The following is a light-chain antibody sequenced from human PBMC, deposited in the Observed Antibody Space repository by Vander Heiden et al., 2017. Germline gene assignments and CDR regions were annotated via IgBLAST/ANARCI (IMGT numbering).Light chain of an antibody. V-gene: IGKV1-5*03. CDR3: QQYCCYPWT. Sequence: DVPMTQSPSTLSASVGDRGTITCRASQSISSLLAWYQQKPGKAPKLLSSKASNLESGVPSRFSGSGSGTEFTLTISSLQPDDFAAYYCQQYCCYPWTFGQGTKVEIK. CDR1: QSISSL. CDR2: KAS. J-gene: IGKJ1*01.